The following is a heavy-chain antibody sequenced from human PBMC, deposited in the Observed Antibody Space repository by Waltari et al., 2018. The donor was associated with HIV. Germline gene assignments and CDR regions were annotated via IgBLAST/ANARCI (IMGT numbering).Heavy chain of an antibody. CDR1: GFTFSSSW. J-gene: IGHJ4*02. CDR3: ARDPLVEHRGILDY. V-gene: IGHV3-7*01. Sequence: EVQLGGSGGGLFQPGGSLRLSCAASGFTFSSSWVSWVRQAPGKVLEWVANIKQDGSEKYYVDSVKGGFTISRDNAKNSLYLQMNSLRAEDTAVYYCARDPLVEHRGILDYWGQGTLVTVSS. D-gene: IGHD1-1*01. CDR2: IKQDGSEK.